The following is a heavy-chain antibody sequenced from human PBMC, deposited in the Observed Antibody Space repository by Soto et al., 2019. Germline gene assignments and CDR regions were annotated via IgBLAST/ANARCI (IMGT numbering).Heavy chain of an antibody. CDR1: GGTFSSYA. CDR2: IIPIFGTA. J-gene: IGHJ3*02. D-gene: IGHD2-15*01. Sequence: SVKVSCKASGGTFSSYAISWVRQAPGQGLEWMGGIIPIFGTANYAQKFQGRVTITADESTSTAYMELSSLRSEDTAVYYCARRAIVVAHSAFDIWGQGTMVTVSS. CDR3: ARRAIVVAHSAFDI. V-gene: IGHV1-69*13.